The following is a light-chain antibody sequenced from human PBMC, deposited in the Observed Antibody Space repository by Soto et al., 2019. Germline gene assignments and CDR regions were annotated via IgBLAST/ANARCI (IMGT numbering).Light chain of an antibody. Sequence: EIVLTQSPGTLSLSPGERATLSCRASQSVSSSYLAWYQQKPGQAPRLLIYGSSSMATGIPDRFRGSGSGTDFTLTISRLEPEDFAVYHCQQYSSSPYTFGQGTKLEIK. CDR2: GSS. V-gene: IGKV3-20*01. J-gene: IGKJ2*01. CDR3: QQYSSSPYT. CDR1: QSVSSSY.